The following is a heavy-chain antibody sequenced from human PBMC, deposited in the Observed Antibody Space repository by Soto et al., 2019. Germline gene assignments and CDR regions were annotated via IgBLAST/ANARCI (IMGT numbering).Heavy chain of an antibody. Sequence: GGSLRLSCAASGFTFSSYSMNWVRQAPGKGLEWVPSISSSSSYIYYADSVKGRFTISRDNAKNSLYLQMNSLRAEDTAVYYCARTSGPATYYYYYMDVWGKGTTVTVSS. CDR2: ISSSSSYI. V-gene: IGHV3-21*01. D-gene: IGHD6-25*01. J-gene: IGHJ6*03. CDR1: GFTFSSYS. CDR3: ARTSGPATYYYYYMDV.